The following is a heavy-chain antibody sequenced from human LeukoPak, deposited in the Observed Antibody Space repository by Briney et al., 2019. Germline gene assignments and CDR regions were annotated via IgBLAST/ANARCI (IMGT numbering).Heavy chain of an antibody. V-gene: IGHV3-21*01. CDR2: ISSSSTYI. CDR1: RFTFSSYS. CDR3: ARGLWDYYDSSGYYSSFDC. Sequence: GGSLRLSCAASRFTFSSYSMNWVRQAPGKGLEWVSSISSSSTYIYYADSVKGRFTISRDNAKNSLYLQMNSLRAEDTAVYYCARGLWDYYDSSGYYSSFDCWGQGTLVTVSS. J-gene: IGHJ4*02. D-gene: IGHD3-22*01.